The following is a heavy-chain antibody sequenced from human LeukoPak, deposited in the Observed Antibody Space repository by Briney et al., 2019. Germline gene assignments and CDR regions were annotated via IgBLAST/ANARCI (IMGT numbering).Heavy chain of an antibody. V-gene: IGHV4-39*01. J-gene: IGHJ4*02. D-gene: IGHD3-3*01. CDR2: IHYVGST. CDR3: ARQNNFDFWSGFFDY. Sequence: SETLSLTCTVSGGPFSNYNYYWGWIRQSPGKGLEWIGSIHYVGSTYYNPSLKSRVTISVDTSKNQFSLNLSSVTAADTAVYYCARQNNFDFWSGFFDYWGLGALVTVSS. CDR1: GGPFSNYNYY.